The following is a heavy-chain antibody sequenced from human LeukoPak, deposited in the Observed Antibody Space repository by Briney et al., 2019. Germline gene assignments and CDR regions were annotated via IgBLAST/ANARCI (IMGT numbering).Heavy chain of an antibody. D-gene: IGHD5-18*01. J-gene: IGHJ4*02. CDR1: GYTFTSYG. Sequence: ASVKVSCKASGYTFTSYGISWVRQAPGQGLERMGWISAINGNTTYAQKLQGRVTMTTDTSTSTAYMELRSLRSDDTAVYYCASALVAATAMNYWGQGTLVTVSS. CDR3: ASALVAATAMNY. V-gene: IGHV1-18*01. CDR2: ISAINGNT.